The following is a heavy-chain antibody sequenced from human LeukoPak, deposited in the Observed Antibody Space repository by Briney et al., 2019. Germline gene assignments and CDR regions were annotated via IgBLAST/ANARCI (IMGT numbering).Heavy chain of an antibody. Sequence: PSETLSLTCAVSGYSISSGYYWGWIRQPPGKGLEWIGSIYHSGSTYYNPSLKSRVTISVDTSKNQSSLKLSSVTAADTAVYYCASHGKNNVLRYFDYYWGQGTLVTVSS. CDR2: IYHSGST. CDR1: GYSISSGYY. J-gene: IGHJ4*02. V-gene: IGHV4-38-2*01. CDR3: ASHGKNNVLRYFDYY. D-gene: IGHD3-9*01.